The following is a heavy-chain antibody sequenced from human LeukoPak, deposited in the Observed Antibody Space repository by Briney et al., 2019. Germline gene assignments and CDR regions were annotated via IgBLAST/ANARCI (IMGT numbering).Heavy chain of an antibody. D-gene: IGHD4/OR15-4a*01. Sequence: SETLSLTCAVYGGSFSGYYWSWIRQPPGKGLEWIWEINHSGSTNYNPSLKSRVTISVDTSKNQFSLKLSSVTAADTAVYYCATYGGSDYWGQGTLVTVSS. V-gene: IGHV4-34*01. CDR2: INHSGST. CDR3: ATYGGSDY. CDR1: GGSFSGYY. J-gene: IGHJ4*02.